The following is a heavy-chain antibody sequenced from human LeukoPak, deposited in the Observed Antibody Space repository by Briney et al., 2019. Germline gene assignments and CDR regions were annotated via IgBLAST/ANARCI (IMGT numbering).Heavy chain of an antibody. D-gene: IGHD6-13*01. Sequence: ASVKVSCKASGYTFTSYGISWVRQAPGQGLEWMGWISAYNGNTNYAQKLQGRVNMTTDTSTSTAYMELRSLRSDDTAVYYCARFRSIAAASDWFDPWGQGTLVTVSS. CDR2: ISAYNGNT. CDR1: GYTFTSYG. V-gene: IGHV1-18*01. J-gene: IGHJ5*02. CDR3: ARFRSIAAASDWFDP.